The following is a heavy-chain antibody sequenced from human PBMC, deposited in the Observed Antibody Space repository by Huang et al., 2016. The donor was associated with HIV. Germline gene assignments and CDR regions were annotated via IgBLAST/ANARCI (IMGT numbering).Heavy chain of an antibody. CDR2: IKQDESEK. J-gene: IGHJ6*02. D-gene: IGHD1-7*01. Sequence: VESGGRLVQPGGSIRLSCVGSTFTFGAYWMSWFRQSQGKGLEGVANIKQDESEKYYVESVKGRFNISRDNAKKVLFLEMNNVRVEDTATYYCATKTAAMDIWGQGTTVTVS. CDR1: TFTFGAYW. V-gene: IGHV3-7*01. CDR3: ATKTAAMDI.